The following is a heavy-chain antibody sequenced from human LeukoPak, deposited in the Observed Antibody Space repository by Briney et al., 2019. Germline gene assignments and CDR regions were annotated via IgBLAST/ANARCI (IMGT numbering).Heavy chain of an antibody. V-gene: IGHV4-4*07. Sequence: PSETLSLTCTVSGGSIRSYYWSWIRQPAGKGLEWIGRIYISGSTNYNPSLKSRVTMSIDTSKNQFSLKLSSVTAADTAVYYCAREGGARGYDSSGYLDYFDYWGQGTLVTVSS. D-gene: IGHD3-22*01. J-gene: IGHJ4*02. CDR3: AREGGARGYDSSGYLDYFDY. CDR2: IYISGST. CDR1: GGSIRSYY.